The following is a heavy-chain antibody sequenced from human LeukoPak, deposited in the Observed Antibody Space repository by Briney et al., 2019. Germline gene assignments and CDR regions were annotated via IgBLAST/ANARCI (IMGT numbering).Heavy chain of an antibody. D-gene: IGHD4/OR15-4a*01. CDR1: GFTFSSYE. CDR3: ARRAGAYSPPYDY. Sequence: PGGSLRLSCAASGFTFSSYEMNWVRQAPGKGLEWVSYISSSGSTIYYADSVKGRFTISRDNAKNSLYLQMNSLRAEDTAVYYCARRAGAYSPPYDYWGQGTLVTVSS. V-gene: IGHV3-48*03. J-gene: IGHJ4*02. CDR2: ISSSGSTI.